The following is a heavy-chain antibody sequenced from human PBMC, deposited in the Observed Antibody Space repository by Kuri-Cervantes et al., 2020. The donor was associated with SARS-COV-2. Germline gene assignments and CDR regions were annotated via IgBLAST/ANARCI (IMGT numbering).Heavy chain of an antibody. V-gene: IGHV4-39*07. CDR2: INHSGSA. D-gene: IGHD3-9*01. CDR3: ARGSPRDGLGY. CDR1: GGSISSSSYY. J-gene: IGHJ4*02. Sequence: SETLSLTCTVSGGSISSSSYYWGWIRQPPGKGLEWIGEINHSGSANYNPSLKSRVTISVDTSKNQFSLKLSSVTAADTAIYFCARGSPRDGLGYWGQGTLVTVSS.